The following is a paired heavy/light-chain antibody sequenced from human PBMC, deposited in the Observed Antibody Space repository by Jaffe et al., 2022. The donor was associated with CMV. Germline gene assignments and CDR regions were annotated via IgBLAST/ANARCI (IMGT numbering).Light chain of an antibody. CDR1: QSISSSSY. CDR2: GAS. J-gene: IGKJ2*01. Sequence: EILLTQSPGTLSLSPGERATLSCRASQSISSSSYLAWYQQRPGQAPRLLMYGASSRATGTPDRFSGSGSGTDFTLTISRLEPEDFAVYYCQYYGDSSYTFGQGTKLEIK. CDR3: QYYGDSSYT. V-gene: IGKV3-20*01.
Heavy chain of an antibody. Sequence: QVQLQESGPGLVKPSETLSLTCNVSGGSVSSGSYYWNWIRQSPGKGLEWIGYISYTGSTKYTPSLQSRATISVDTSRNQISLKLRSVTAADTAVYYCARIPHTRYCRSPNCLDYWGQGTLVTVSS. V-gene: IGHV4-61*01. CDR1: GGSVSSGSYY. CDR3: ARIPHTRYCRSPNCLDY. CDR2: ISYTGST. J-gene: IGHJ4*02. D-gene: IGHD2-2*01.